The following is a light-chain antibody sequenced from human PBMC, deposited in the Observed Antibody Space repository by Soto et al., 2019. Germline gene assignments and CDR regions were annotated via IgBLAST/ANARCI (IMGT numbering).Light chain of an antibody. Sequence: EIVMTQSLATLSVSPGERATLSCRASQSVSSNLAWYQHKPGQAPRLLIYEASTRAADIPVRFSGSGSGRQFTLTISSLQSEDFAVYYCHQYNDGPGGTFGQGTKVGIK. J-gene: IGKJ1*01. CDR2: EAS. V-gene: IGKV3D-15*01. CDR3: HQYNDGPGGT. CDR1: QSVSSN.